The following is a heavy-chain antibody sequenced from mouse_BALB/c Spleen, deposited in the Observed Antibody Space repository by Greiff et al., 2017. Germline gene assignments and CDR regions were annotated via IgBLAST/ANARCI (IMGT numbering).Heavy chain of an antibody. CDR1: GFTFSDYY. Sequence: EVQGVESGGGLVKPGGSLKLSCAASGFTFSDYYMYWVRQTPEKRLEWVATISDGGSYTYYPDSVKGRFTISRDNAKNNLYLQMSSLKSEDTAMYYCARESAWFAYWGQGTLVTVSA. CDR2: ISDGGSYT. J-gene: IGHJ3*01. CDR3: ARESAWFAY. V-gene: IGHV5-4*02.